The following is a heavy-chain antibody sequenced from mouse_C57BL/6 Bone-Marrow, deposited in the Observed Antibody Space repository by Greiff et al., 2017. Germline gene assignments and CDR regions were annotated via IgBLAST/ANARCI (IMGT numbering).Heavy chain of an antibody. V-gene: IGHV1-26*01. Sequence: VQLQQSGPELVKPGASVKISCKASGYTFTDYYMNWVKQSHGKSLEWIGDINPNNGGTSYNQKFKGKATLTVDKSSSTAYMELRSLTSEDSAVYYCARRITTVMDYWGQGTSVTVSS. D-gene: IGHD1-1*01. J-gene: IGHJ4*01. CDR3: ARRITTVMDY. CDR2: INPNNGGT. CDR1: GYTFTDYY.